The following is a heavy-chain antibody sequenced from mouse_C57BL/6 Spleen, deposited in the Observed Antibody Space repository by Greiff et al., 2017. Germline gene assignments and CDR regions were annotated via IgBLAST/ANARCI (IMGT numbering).Heavy chain of an antibody. CDR1: GYAFSSYW. Sequence: QVQLQQSGAELVKPGASVKISCKASGYAFSSYWMNWVKQRPGKGLEWIGQIYPGDGDTNYNGKFKGKATLTADKSSSTAYMQLSSLTSEDSAVYFCAREGDDYYGYFDYWGQGTTLTVSS. J-gene: IGHJ2*01. V-gene: IGHV1-80*01. D-gene: IGHD1-1*01. CDR2: IYPGDGDT. CDR3: AREGDDYYGYFDY.